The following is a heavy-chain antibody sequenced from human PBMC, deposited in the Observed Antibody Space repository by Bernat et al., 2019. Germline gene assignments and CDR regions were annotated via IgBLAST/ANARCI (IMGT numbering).Heavy chain of an antibody. J-gene: IGHJ4*02. CDR1: GFTFSSYA. Sequence: VQLVESGGGVVQPGRSLRLSCAASGFTFSSYAMHWVRQAPGKGLEWVAVISYDGSNKYYADSVKGRFTISRDNSKNTLYLQMNSLRAEDTAVYYCARDGIAVAGTGYFDYWGQGTLVTVSS. D-gene: IGHD6-19*01. CDR2: ISYDGSNK. CDR3: ARDGIAVAGTGYFDY. V-gene: IGHV3-30*01.